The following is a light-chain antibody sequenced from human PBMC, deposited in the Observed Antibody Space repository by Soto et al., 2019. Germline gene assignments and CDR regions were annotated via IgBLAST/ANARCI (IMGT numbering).Light chain of an antibody. CDR3: SSYTSSSTYV. J-gene: IGLJ1*01. Sequence: YVLTQPASVSGYPGQSIAISCTGTSSDVGGYDYVSWYQQHPGKAPKLMIYDVSNRPSGVSNRFSGSKSDNTASLTISGLQAEDEADYYCSSYTSSSTYVFGTGTKVTVL. V-gene: IGLV2-14*01. CDR1: SSDVGGYDY. CDR2: DVS.